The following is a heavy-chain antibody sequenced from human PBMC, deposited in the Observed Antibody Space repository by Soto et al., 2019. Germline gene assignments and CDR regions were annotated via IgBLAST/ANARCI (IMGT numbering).Heavy chain of an antibody. D-gene: IGHD2-15*01. J-gene: IGHJ2*01. CDR1: GYTFNDYG. CDR2: IGPYEGVT. V-gene: IGHV1-18*01. Sequence: QVQLVQSGAEVKKPGASVRVSCKASGYTFNDYGISWVRQAPGQGLEWMGWIGPYEGVTNHAQTFQGRVTMNVDTSTDTADMEVRSLRSDDTALYYCARCYCSVGSCYTCWHFDLWGPGTLVTVTA. CDR3: ARCYCSVGSCYTCWHFDL.